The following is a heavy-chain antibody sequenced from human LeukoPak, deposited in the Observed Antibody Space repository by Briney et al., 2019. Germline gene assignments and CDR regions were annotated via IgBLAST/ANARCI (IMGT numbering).Heavy chain of an antibody. CDR1: GGSISSSNW. J-gene: IGHJ6*03. Sequence: SETLSLTCAVSGGSISSSNWWSWVRQPPGKGLEWIGEIYHSGSTNYSPSLKSRVTISVDESKNQFSLKLSSVTAADTAVYYCARDLGGYSDGSYYYYMDIWGKGTTVTVSS. CDR3: ARDLGGYSDGSYYYYMDI. D-gene: IGHD5-18*01. V-gene: IGHV4-4*02. CDR2: IYHSGST.